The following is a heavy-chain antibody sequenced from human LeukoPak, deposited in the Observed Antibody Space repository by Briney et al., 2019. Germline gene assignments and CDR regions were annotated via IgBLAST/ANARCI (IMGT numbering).Heavy chain of an antibody. V-gene: IGHV1-18*04. Sequence: ASVKVSCKASGYTFTGYYMHWVRQAPGQGLEWMGWIGAYNGNTNYAQKLQGRVTMTTDTSTSTAYMELRSLRSDDTAVYYCARTTTTMTTHGEVDFWGQGTLVTVSS. J-gene: IGHJ4*02. CDR1: GYTFTGYY. CDR2: IGAYNGNT. D-gene: IGHD4-17*01. CDR3: ARTTTTMTTHGEVDF.